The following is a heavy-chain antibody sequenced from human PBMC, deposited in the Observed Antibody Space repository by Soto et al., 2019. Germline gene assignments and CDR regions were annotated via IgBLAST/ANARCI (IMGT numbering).Heavy chain of an antibody. D-gene: IGHD3-10*01. CDR3: ARVGTYYGSGSPYYSDY. CDR2: ISSSSSYI. V-gene: IGHV3-21*01. J-gene: IGHJ4*02. Sequence: EVQLVESGGGLVKPGGSLRLSCAGSGFSFRSYSMNWVRQVPGKGLEGVSSISSSSSYINYADSMKGRFTISRDNAKNSLYLQMNSLRAEDTAVYYCARVGTYYGSGSPYYSDYWGQGTLVTVSS. CDR1: GFSFRSYS.